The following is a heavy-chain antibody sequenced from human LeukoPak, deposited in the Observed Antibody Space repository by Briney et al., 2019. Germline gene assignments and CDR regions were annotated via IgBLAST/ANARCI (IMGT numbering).Heavy chain of an antibody. CDR2: ISSSSSYI. CDR3: ARDQIAGAVPLDY. D-gene: IGHD6-13*01. Sequence: GGSLRLSCAASGFTFSSYSMNWVRQAPGKGLEWVSSISSSSSYIYYADSVKGRFTISRDNAKNSLYLQMNSLRAEDTAVYYCARDQIAGAVPLDYWGQGTLVTVSS. J-gene: IGHJ4*02. V-gene: IGHV3-21*01. CDR1: GFTFSSYS.